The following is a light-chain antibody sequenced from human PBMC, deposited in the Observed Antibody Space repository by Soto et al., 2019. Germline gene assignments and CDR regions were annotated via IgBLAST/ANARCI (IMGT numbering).Light chain of an antibody. Sequence: AIQMTQSPSSLSASVGDRVTISCRSSQGIGNALGWYQQTPGKPPKVLTYGASTLQSGVPPRFSGSGSGTDFTLAISSLQSEDSATYYCLQDINYPWTFGQGTKVDIK. CDR2: GAS. V-gene: IGKV1-6*01. J-gene: IGKJ1*01. CDR1: QGIGNA. CDR3: LQDINYPWT.